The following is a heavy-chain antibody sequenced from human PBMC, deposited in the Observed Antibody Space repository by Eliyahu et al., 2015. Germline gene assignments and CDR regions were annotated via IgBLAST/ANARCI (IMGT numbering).Heavy chain of an antibody. Sequence: EVQLVESGGGLVQPGGSLRLSCAASGFXFSSYWMHWVRQAPGKRLVWVSRINSDGSSTSYADSVKGRFTISRDNAKNTLYLQMNSLRVEDTAVYYCAREKAVAGQNFDYWGQGTLVTVSS. CDR3: AREKAVAGQNFDY. J-gene: IGHJ4*02. D-gene: IGHD6-19*01. CDR1: GFXFSSYW. V-gene: IGHV3-74*01. CDR2: INSDGSST.